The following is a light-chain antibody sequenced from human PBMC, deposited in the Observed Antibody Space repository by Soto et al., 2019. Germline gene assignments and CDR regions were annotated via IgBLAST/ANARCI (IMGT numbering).Light chain of an antibody. CDR3: QQYGSSPRVT. CDR2: GAS. Sequence: EIGLTQSPGTLSLSPGERATLSCRASQSVSSSYLAWYQQKPGQAPRLLIYGASSRATGIPDRFSGSGSVTDFTLTISRLEPEDFAVYYCQQYGSSPRVTFGPGTKVDIK. V-gene: IGKV3-20*01. CDR1: QSVSSSY. J-gene: IGKJ3*01.